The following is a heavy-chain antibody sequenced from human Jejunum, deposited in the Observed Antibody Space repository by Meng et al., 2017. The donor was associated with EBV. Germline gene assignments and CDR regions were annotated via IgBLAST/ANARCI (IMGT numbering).Heavy chain of an antibody. D-gene: IGHD3-22*01. CDR3: AGNGYYALEY. CDR2: IYHGGGT. CDR1: GGSIRDNDW. J-gene: IGHJ4*02. Sequence: QVQLQEWGPRLEKPSGTLSLTCVVCGGSIRDNDWWSWVRQPPGKGLEWLGEIYHGGGTNYNPSLGIRVTISVDKSKNQFSLKLNSVTVADTAVYYCAGNGYYALEYWGPGILVTVSS. V-gene: IGHV4-4*02.